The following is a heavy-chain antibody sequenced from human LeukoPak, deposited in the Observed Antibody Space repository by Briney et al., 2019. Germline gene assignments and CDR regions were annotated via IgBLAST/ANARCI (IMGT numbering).Heavy chain of an antibody. CDR3: AHRRGDSGLGGFDY. CDR1: GFSLSTSGMG. Sequence: ESGPTLVNPTQTLTLTCTFSGFSLSTSGMGVGWIRQPPGKALEWLALIYRDDDKRYSPSLKSRLTITKDTSKNQVVLIMTNMDPVDTATYYCAHRRGDSGLGGFDYWGQGTLVTVSS. D-gene: IGHD4-17*01. CDR2: IYRDDDK. J-gene: IGHJ4*02. V-gene: IGHV2-5*02.